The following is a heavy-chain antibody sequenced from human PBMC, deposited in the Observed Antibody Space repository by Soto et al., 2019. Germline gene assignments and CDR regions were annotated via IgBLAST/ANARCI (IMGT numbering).Heavy chain of an antibody. Sequence: EVQLVESGGGLVQPGRSLRLSCAASGFTFDDYAMHWVRQAPGKGLEWVSGISWASGTIVYVDSVKGRFTISRDNAKNSLYLQMNSLRAEDTALYYCAKDMRGGSSSSRYYYGVDGWGQGTTFTVSS. CDR3: AKDMRGGSSSSRYYYGVDG. V-gene: IGHV3-9*01. CDR2: ISWASGTI. CDR1: GFTFDDYA. D-gene: IGHD6-13*01. J-gene: IGHJ6*02.